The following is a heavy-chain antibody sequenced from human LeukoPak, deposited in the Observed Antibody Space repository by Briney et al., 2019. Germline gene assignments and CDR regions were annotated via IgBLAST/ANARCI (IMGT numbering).Heavy chain of an antibody. J-gene: IGHJ4*02. Sequence: PGGSLRLSCAASGFTVSSHAMHWVRQAPGKGLEWVGIISKDGSIKYYADSMKGRLTMSRDNSRNTLYLQMNSLRAEDTSIYYCVREQTIMAAAGLDYWGQGTLVTVSS. CDR1: GFTVSSHA. V-gene: IGHV3-30*01. CDR3: VREQTIMAAAGLDY. D-gene: IGHD6-13*01. CDR2: ISKDGSIK.